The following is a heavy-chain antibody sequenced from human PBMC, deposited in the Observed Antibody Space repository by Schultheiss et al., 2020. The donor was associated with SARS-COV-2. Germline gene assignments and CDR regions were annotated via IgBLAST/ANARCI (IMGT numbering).Heavy chain of an antibody. CDR1: GFTFSSYW. Sequence: GESLKISCAASGFTFSSYWMHWVRQAPGKGLVWVSAISGSGGSTYYADSVKGRFTISRDNAKNSLYLQMNSLRAEDTAVYYCVKELLVPMVRGADDYWGQGTLVTVSS. V-gene: IGHV3-23*01. J-gene: IGHJ4*02. CDR2: ISGSGGST. D-gene: IGHD3-10*01. CDR3: VKELLVPMVRGADDY.